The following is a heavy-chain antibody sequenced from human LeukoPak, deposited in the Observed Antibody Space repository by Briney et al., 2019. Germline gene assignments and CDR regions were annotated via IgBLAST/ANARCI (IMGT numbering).Heavy chain of an antibody. CDR2: IYPGDSDT. Sequence: GESQKISCKGSGYSFTSYWIGWVRQMPGKGLEWMGIIYPGDSDTRYSPSFQGQVTISADKSISTAYLQWSSLKASDTAMYYCARHLSGYDPAFDIWGQGTMVTVSS. CDR1: GYSFTSYW. D-gene: IGHD5-12*01. CDR3: ARHLSGYDPAFDI. J-gene: IGHJ3*02. V-gene: IGHV5-51*01.